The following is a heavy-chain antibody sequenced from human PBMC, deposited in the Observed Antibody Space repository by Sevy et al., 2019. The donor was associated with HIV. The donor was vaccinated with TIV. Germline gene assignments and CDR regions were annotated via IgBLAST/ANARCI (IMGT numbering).Heavy chain of an antibody. CDR3: TRGDPIVPPAGYYYHMDV. V-gene: IGHV3-74*01. D-gene: IGHD1-26*01. CDR1: GFTFDSYW. Sequence: GGSLRLSCVASGFTFDSYWMHWVRQAPGKGLVWVSRSNSDGSSTPYADSVKGRFTISRDNAKNTLYLQLNRLGAEDPAGYYCTRGDPIVPPAGYYYHMDVWGKGTTVTVSS. J-gene: IGHJ6*03. CDR2: SNSDGSST.